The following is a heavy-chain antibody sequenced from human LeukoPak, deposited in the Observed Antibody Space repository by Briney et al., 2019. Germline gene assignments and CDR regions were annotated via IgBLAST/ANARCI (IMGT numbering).Heavy chain of an antibody. CDR3: ARQGDGGRAFDY. J-gene: IGHJ4*02. CDR1: GGSISSSSYY. Sequence: SETLSLTCTASGGSISSSSYYWGWIRQPPGKGLEWIGTIYYSGSTYYNPSLKSGVSISVDTPKNQFSLRLTSVTATDTAVYYCARQGDGGRAFDYWGQGILVTVSS. CDR2: IYYSGST. D-gene: IGHD4-23*01. V-gene: IGHV4-39*01.